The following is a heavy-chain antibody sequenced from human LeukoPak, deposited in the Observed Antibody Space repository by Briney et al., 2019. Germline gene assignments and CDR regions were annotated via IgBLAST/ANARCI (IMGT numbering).Heavy chain of an antibody. Sequence: SESLSLTCTVSGGPIRTYQWSWIRQPPGKGLEWIGEINHSGSTNYNPSLKSRVTISVDTSKNQFSLKLSSVTAADTAVYYCARSKAWVRGIRPLFDPWGQGTLVTVSS. CDR2: INHSGST. D-gene: IGHD3-10*01. CDR3: ARSKAWVRGIRPLFDP. CDR1: GGPIRTYQ. V-gene: IGHV4-34*01. J-gene: IGHJ5*02.